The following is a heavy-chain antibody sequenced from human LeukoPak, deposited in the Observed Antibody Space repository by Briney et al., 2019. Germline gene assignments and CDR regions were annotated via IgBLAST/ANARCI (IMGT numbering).Heavy chain of an antibody. V-gene: IGHV1-69*02. D-gene: IGHD1-26*01. Sequence: SVKVSCKAAGGTFSSYTISWVRQAPGQGLEWMGRIIPILGIANYAQKFQGRVTITADKSTSTAYMELSSLRSEDTAVYYCARSSGSYYFDYWGQGTLVTVSS. CDR1: GGTFSSYT. J-gene: IGHJ4*02. CDR3: ARSSGSYYFDY. CDR2: IIPILGIA.